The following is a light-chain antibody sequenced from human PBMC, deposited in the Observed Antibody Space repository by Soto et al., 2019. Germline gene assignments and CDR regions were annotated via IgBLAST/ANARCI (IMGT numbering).Light chain of an antibody. Sequence: QSVLTQPASVSGSPGQSITISCTGSSSDIGAYNYVSWFQQYPGKAPKPIISEVSNRPSGVSNRFSGSKSGTAASLTISGLQTEDEADYFCFSFTTDWTHVFGTGTKVTVL. J-gene: IGLJ1*01. V-gene: IGLV2-14*01. CDR2: EVS. CDR3: FSFTTDWTHV. CDR1: SSDIGAYNY.